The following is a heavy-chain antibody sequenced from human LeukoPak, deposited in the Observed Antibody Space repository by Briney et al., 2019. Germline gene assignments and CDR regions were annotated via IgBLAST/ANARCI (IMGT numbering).Heavy chain of an antibody. CDR2: IIGSGGST. Sequence: GGSLRLSCAASEFSFSNYAMTWVRQAPGKGLDWVSSIIGSGGSTYYADSVKGRFTISRDNSKNTLYLQMSSLRAEDTAVYYCAKSLAAAGRMYFDYWGQGTLVTVSS. CDR3: AKSLAAAGRMYFDY. J-gene: IGHJ4*02. V-gene: IGHV3-23*01. CDR1: EFSFSNYA. D-gene: IGHD6-13*01.